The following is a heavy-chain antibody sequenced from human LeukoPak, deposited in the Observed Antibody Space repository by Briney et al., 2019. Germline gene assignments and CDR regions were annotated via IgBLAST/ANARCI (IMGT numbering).Heavy chain of an antibody. V-gene: IGHV1-69*13. Sequence: SVKVSCKASGSSFTFTSHAINWVRQAPRQGLEWVAGFIPIYGSASYAQKFQGRVTVTSDESTRTVYMERSSVRSEDTAVYYCAGFFYDNSHDAFDVWGQGTMVTVSS. D-gene: IGHD3-22*01. CDR1: GSSFTFTSHA. J-gene: IGHJ3*01. CDR3: AGFFYDNSHDAFDV. CDR2: FIPIYGSA.